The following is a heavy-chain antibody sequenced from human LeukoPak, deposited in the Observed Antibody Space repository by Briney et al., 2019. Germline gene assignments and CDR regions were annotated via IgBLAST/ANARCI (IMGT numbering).Heavy chain of an antibody. Sequence: RGESLKIPCKGSGYSFTSYWIGWVRQMPGKGLEWMGIIYPGDSDTRYSPSFQGQVTISANKSISTAYLQWSSLKASDTAMYYLARLFGGSGWYFGYWGQGTLVTVSS. D-gene: IGHD6-19*01. CDR2: IYPGDSDT. CDR3: ARLFGGSGWYFGY. V-gene: IGHV5-51*01. J-gene: IGHJ4*02. CDR1: GYSFTSYW.